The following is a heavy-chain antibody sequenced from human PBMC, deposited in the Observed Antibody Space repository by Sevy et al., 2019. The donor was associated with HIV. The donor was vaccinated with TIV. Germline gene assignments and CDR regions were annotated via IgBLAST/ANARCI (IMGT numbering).Heavy chain of an antibody. CDR3: VSGYSYAIFDY. J-gene: IGHJ4*02. V-gene: IGHV1-69*06. CDR1: GGTFSSYA. D-gene: IGHD5-18*01. CDR2: IIPIFGTA. Sequence: ASVKVSCKASGGTFSSYAISWVRQAPGQGLEWMGGIIPIFGTANYAQKFQGRVTITADKSTSTAYMELSSLRSEDTAVYYCVSGYSYAIFDYWGQGTLVTVSS.